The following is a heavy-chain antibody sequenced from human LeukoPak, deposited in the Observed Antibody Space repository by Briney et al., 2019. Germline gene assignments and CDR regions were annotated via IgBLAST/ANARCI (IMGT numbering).Heavy chain of an antibody. J-gene: IGHJ4*02. CDR2: IYYSGST. CDR1: GGSISSHY. D-gene: IGHD1-1*01. Sequence: SQTLSLTCTVSGGSISSHYWSWIRQPPGKGLEWIGYIYYSGSTNYNPSLKSRVTISVDTSKNQFSLKLSSVTAADTAVYYCARGTGRFDYWGQGTLVTVSS. V-gene: IGHV4-59*11. CDR3: ARGTGRFDY.